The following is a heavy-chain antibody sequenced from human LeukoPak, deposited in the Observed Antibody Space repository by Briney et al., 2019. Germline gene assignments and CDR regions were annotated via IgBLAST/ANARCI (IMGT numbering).Heavy chain of an antibody. CDR1: GFTFSSYG. Sequence: EAGGSLRLSCAASGFTFSSYGMHWVRQAPGKGLEWVALIWYDGGSKHYADSVRGRFTISRDNSKNTLYLQMNSLRAEDTAVYYCARDFELSHWGQGTLVTVSS. J-gene: IGHJ4*02. D-gene: IGHD3-16*02. CDR2: IWYDGGSK. CDR3: ARDFELSH. V-gene: IGHV3-33*01.